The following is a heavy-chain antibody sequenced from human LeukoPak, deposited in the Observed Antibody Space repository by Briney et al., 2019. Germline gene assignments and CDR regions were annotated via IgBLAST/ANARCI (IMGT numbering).Heavy chain of an antibody. D-gene: IGHD2-15*01. Sequence: ASVKVSCKASGYRFSGYYLHWVRQAPGQGLEWMGWINPNSGDTKYAQKFQGRVTMTRDTSISTAYMELSRLRSDDTAVYYCARGYCSGGSCYQNFDYWGQGTLVTVSS. V-gene: IGHV1-2*02. CDR3: ARGYCSGGSCYQNFDY. J-gene: IGHJ4*02. CDR1: GYRFSGYY. CDR2: INPNSGDT.